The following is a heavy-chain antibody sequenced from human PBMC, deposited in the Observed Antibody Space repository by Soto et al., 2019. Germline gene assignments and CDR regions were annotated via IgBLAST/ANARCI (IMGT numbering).Heavy chain of an antibody. J-gene: IGHJ5*02. D-gene: IGHD6-13*01. CDR1: GGSISSSSYY. Sequence: SETLSLTCTVSGGSISSSSYYRGWIRQPPGKGLEWIGSIYYSGSTYYSPSLKSRVTISVDTSKNQFSLKLSSVTAADTAVYYCAREAPAAGTHNWFDPWGQGTLVTVSS. CDR3: AREAPAAGTHNWFDP. CDR2: IYYSGST. V-gene: IGHV4-39*07.